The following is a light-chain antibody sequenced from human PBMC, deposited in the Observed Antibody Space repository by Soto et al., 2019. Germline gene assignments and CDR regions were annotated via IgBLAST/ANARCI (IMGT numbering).Light chain of an antibody. CDR2: SYD. J-gene: IGLJ1*01. Sequence: QSVLTQPPSASGDPGQRVTISCSTSSSNIGGNTVNWYQQVPGTAPKLLIYSYDQRPSGVPDRFSGSKSGTSASLAISGLQSEYDADYYCPPWHPSLNGYVVGTGTKVTVL. V-gene: IGLV1-44*01. CDR3: PPWHPSLNGYV. CDR1: SSNIGGNT.